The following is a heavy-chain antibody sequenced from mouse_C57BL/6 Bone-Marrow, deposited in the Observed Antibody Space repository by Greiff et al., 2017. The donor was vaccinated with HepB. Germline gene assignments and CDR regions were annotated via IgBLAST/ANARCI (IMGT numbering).Heavy chain of an antibody. Sequence: VQLQQSGAELVRPGASVKLSCTASGFNIKDYYMHWVKQRPEQGLEWIGRIDPEDGDTEYAPKFQGKATMTADTSSNTAYLQLSSLTSEDTAVYYCTNGSSYRYYAMDYWGQGTSVTVSS. V-gene: IGHV14-1*01. J-gene: IGHJ4*01. CDR2: IDPEDGDT. CDR3: TNGSSYRYYAMDY. D-gene: IGHD1-1*01. CDR1: GFNIKDYY.